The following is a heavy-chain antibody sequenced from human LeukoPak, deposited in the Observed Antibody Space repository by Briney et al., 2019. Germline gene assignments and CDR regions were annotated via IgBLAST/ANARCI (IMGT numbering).Heavy chain of an antibody. V-gene: IGHV3-7*01. CDR1: GFTFSSHW. D-gene: IGHD6-13*01. Sequence: GGSLRLSCAASGFTFSSHWMSWVRQAPGKGLEWVANIKQDGSEKYYVDSVKGRFTISRDNAKNSLYLQMNSLRAEDTAVYYCATSGYSSSWSFDYWGQGTLVTVSS. CDR3: ATSGYSSSWSFDY. J-gene: IGHJ4*02. CDR2: IKQDGSEK.